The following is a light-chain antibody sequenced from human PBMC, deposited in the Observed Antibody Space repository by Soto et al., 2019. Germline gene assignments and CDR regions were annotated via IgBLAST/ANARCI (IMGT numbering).Light chain of an antibody. J-gene: IGKJ2*01. Sequence: VVLTQSPLSLPVTLGQTASISCRSSQSLVSSDGLTYFNWFHQRPGQSPRRLIYKASNRDSGVPDRFTGSGSGTDFTLTISRVEAEDVGIYYCMQGSHWATFGQGTKLEIK. CDR3: MQGSHWAT. V-gene: IGKV2-30*01. CDR1: QSLVSSDGLTY. CDR2: KAS.